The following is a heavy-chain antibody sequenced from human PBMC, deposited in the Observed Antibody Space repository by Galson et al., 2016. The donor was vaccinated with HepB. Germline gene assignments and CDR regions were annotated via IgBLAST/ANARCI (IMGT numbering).Heavy chain of an antibody. D-gene: IGHD6-6*01. CDR1: GFSFSNAW. V-gene: IGHV3-15*01. Sequence: SLRLSCAASGFSFSNAWMSWVRQAPGKGLEWVGRIRSRTDGGTTDYAAPVKGRFTIPRDDSKNTLYLHMNSLKTEDTAVYYCATQAALDYWGQGTLVTVSS. J-gene: IGHJ4*02. CDR2: IRSRTDGGTT. CDR3: ATQAALDY.